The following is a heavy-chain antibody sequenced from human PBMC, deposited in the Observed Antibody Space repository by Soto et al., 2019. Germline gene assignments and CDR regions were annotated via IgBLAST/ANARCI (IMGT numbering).Heavy chain of an antibody. Sequence: GGSLRLSCAASAFTFNSYAMSWVRQAPGKGLEWASGIGGSGRTTYYADSVKGRFTISRDNSNNTLFLQMNSLRAEDTAVYYCAKSRYSDSSGDFYDYWGKGTLVTFSS. CDR2: IGGSGRTT. CDR1: AFTFNSYA. J-gene: IGHJ4*02. CDR3: AKSRYSDSSGDFYDY. V-gene: IGHV3-23*01. D-gene: IGHD3-22*01.